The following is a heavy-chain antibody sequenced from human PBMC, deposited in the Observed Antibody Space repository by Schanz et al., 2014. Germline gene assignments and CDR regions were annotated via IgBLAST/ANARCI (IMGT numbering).Heavy chain of an antibody. Sequence: EVQLLDSGGGLVQPGGSLRLSCAVSGFTVSSNHMSWVRQAPGKGLEWVSYISSSGTTIYYADSVKGRFTISRDNAKNSLFLQMNSLRVEDTAVYYCARLPVGYGSGSWDVWGQGTSVTVSS. CDR2: ISSSGTTI. CDR3: ARLPVGYGSGSWDV. J-gene: IGHJ6*02. V-gene: IGHV3-48*01. CDR1: GFTVSSNH. D-gene: IGHD3-10*01.